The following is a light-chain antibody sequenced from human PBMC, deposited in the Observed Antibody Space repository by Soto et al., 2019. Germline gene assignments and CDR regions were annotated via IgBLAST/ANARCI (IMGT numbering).Light chain of an antibody. Sequence: QPVLTQSPSASASLGASVKLTCTLSSGHSSYAIAWHQQQPEKGPRYLMKLNSDGSHSKGDGIPDRFSGSSSGAERYLNISSLQSEDEADYYCQTWGTGPVVFGGGTQLTVL. CDR3: QTWGTGPVV. V-gene: IGLV4-69*01. CDR2: LNSDGSH. CDR1: SGHSSYA. J-gene: IGLJ2*01.